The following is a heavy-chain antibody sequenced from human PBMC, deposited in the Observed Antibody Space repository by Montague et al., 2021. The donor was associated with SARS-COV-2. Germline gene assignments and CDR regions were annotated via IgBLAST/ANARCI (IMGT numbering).Heavy chain of an antibody. CDR3: ARDTYHYGSGSYYYGMDV. CDR2: IKQDGSEK. V-gene: IGHV3-7*01. CDR1: GFTFSSYW. Sequence: SLRLSCAASGFTFSSYWMSWVRQAPGKGLEWVANIKQDGSEKYYVDSVKGRFTISRDNAKNSLYLQMNSLRAEDTAVYYCARDTYHYGSGSYYYGMDVWGQGTTVTVSS. D-gene: IGHD3-10*01. J-gene: IGHJ6*02.